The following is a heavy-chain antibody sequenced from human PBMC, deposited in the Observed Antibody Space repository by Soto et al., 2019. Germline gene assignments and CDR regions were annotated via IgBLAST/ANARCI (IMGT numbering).Heavy chain of an antibody. V-gene: IGHV4-39*01. CDR2: IYYSGST. D-gene: IGHD6-13*01. CDR3: ARPSSSLNNWFDP. CDR1: GGSISSSSYY. Sequence: SETLSLTCTVSGGSISSSSYYWGWIRQPPGKGLEWIGSIYYSGSTYYNPSLKSRVTISVDTSKNQFSLKLSSVTAADTAVYYCARPSSSLNNWFDPWGQGTLVT. J-gene: IGHJ5*02.